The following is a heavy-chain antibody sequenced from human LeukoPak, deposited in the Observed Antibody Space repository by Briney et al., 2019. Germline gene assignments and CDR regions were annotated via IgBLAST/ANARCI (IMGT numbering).Heavy chain of an antibody. D-gene: IGHD3-3*01. Sequence: QPGGSLRLSCAASGFTFSSYAMSWVRQAPGKGLEWVSAISGSGGSTYYADSVKGRFTISRDNSKNTLDLQMNSLRAEDTAVYYCAKDHPPPCGEYDLGGLEARGQRALV. V-gene: IGHV3-23*01. CDR1: GFTFSSYA. CDR3: AKDHPPPCGEYDLGGLEA. CDR2: ISGSGGST. J-gene: IGHJ4*02.